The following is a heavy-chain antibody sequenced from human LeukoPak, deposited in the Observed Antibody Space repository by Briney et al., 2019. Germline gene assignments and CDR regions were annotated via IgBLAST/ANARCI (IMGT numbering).Heavy chain of an antibody. CDR1: GGSISSGSYY. CDR3: ARDNGSGSFDY. J-gene: IGHJ4*02. V-gene: IGHV4-61*02. D-gene: IGHD3-10*01. Sequence: SETLSLTCTVSGGSISSGSYYWSWIRQPAGKGLEWIGRIYTSGSTNYNPSLKSRVTMSVDTSKNQFSLKLSSVTAADTAVYYCARDNGSGSFDYWGQGTLVTVSS. CDR2: IYTSGST.